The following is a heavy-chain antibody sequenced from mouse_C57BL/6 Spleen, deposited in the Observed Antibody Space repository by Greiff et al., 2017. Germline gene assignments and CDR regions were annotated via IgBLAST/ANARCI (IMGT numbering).Heavy chain of an antibody. CDR3: ARGVWCNYDAWFAY. V-gene: IGHV5-4*01. CDR2: ISDGGSYT. CDR1: GFTFSSYA. J-gene: IGHJ3*01. Sequence: EVQVVEPGGGLVKPGGSLKLSCAASGFTFSSYAMSWVRQTPEKRLEWVATISDGGSYTYYPDNVKGRYTISRDNANNNLYLQMSHLKSEDTAMYYCARGVWCNYDAWFAYWGQGTLVTVSA. D-gene: IGHD2-1*01.